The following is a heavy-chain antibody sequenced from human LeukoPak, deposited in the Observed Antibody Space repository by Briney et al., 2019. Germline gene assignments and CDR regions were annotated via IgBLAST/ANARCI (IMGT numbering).Heavy chain of an antibody. CDR2: IHSDGSST. Sequence: GGSLRLSCAASGFTFSSYWMHWVRQAPGKGLVWVSRIHSDGSSTSYADTVKGRFTISRDNLKNTLYLQMNSLRAEDTAVYYCARDPPHDNSVGFDRWGQGTLVTVSS. J-gene: IGHJ5*02. CDR3: ARDPPHDNSVGFDR. D-gene: IGHD3-22*01. V-gene: IGHV3-74*01. CDR1: GFTFSSYW.